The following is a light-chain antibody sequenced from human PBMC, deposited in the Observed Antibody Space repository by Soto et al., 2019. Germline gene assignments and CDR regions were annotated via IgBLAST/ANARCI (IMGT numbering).Light chain of an antibody. CDR1: QGISSW. Sequence: DIQMTQSPSSVSASVGDRVTITCRASQGISSWLVWYQQKPGKAPNLLIYAASTLQSGVPSRFSGSGSGTHFTLTISSLQPEDFATYYCQQDDSFPWTFGPGTPVEIK. J-gene: IGKJ1*01. CDR3: QQDDSFPWT. CDR2: AAS. V-gene: IGKV1-12*02.